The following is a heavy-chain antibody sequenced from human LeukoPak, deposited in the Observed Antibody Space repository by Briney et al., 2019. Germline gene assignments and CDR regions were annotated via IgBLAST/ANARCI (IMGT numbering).Heavy chain of an antibody. CDR1: GFTFSSYG. Sequence: GGSLRLSCAASGFTFSSYGMHWVRQAPGKGLEWVAVIWYDGSNKYYADSVKGRFTISRDNSKNTLYLQMNSLRAEDTAVYYCARDLGRIMGATIDDYWGQGTLVTVSS. D-gene: IGHD1-26*01. CDR2: IWYDGSNK. CDR3: ARDLGRIMGATIDDY. J-gene: IGHJ4*02. V-gene: IGHV3-33*01.